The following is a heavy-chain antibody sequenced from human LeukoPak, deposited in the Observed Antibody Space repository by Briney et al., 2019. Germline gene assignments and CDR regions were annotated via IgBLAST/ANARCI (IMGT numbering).Heavy chain of an antibody. J-gene: IGHJ4*02. D-gene: IGHD5-18*01. CDR2: VRNEAYGGTT. Sequence: GRSLRLSCRASGFTFGEYGMSWFRQAPGKGLEWVGFVRNEAYGGTTEYAASVRGRFAVSRDNSKSIAYLQMNSLETEDTAIYYCTRSYGPIHAGFDYWGQGTLVTVSS. V-gene: IGHV3-49*03. CDR1: GFTFGEYG. CDR3: TRSYGPIHAGFDY.